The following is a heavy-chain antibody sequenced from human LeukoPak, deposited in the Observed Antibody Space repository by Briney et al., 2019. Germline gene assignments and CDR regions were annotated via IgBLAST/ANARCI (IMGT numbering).Heavy chain of an antibody. CDR1: GFTFSNHG. CDR3: ARDRLEAVTDDDYFDY. J-gene: IGHJ4*02. CDR2: IWYDGSNK. Sequence: GGSLRLSCAASGFTFSNHGMHWVRQAPGKGPEWVALIWYDGSNKYYGDSVKGRFTISRDNSENTVYLQMNGLRAEDTGVYYCARDRLEAVTDDDYFDYWGQGTLVTVSS. D-gene: IGHD2-21*02. V-gene: IGHV3-33*01.